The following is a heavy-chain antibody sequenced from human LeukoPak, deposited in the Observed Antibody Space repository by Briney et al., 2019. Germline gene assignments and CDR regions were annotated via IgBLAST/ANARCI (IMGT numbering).Heavy chain of an antibody. CDR1: GYTLTELS. J-gene: IGHJ4*02. CDR2: FDPEDGET. V-gene: IGHV1-24*01. CDR3: ATDRDGYDSSAYTDY. D-gene: IGHD3-22*01. Sequence: GASVTVSCNVSGYTLTELSMHWMRQAHGTGLEWMGGFDPEDGETIYAQKFQGRGTLTNDTSTDTAYMELRILRSEGTAVYYFATDRDGYDSSAYTDYWGQGTLVSVPS.